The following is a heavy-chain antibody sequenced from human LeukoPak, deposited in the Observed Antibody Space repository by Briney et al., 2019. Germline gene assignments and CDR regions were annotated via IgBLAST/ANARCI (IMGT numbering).Heavy chain of an antibody. Sequence: PGGSLRLSCAASGFTVSSSYMSWVRQAPGKGLEWVSVIYSGGNTYYADSVKGRFTISRDNSKNTLYLQMDSLRSEDTAVYYCARGSSGNYWGQGTLVTVSS. V-gene: IGHV3-53*01. CDR1: GFTVSSSY. D-gene: IGHD6-19*01. CDR3: ARGSSGNY. J-gene: IGHJ4*02. CDR2: IYSGGNT.